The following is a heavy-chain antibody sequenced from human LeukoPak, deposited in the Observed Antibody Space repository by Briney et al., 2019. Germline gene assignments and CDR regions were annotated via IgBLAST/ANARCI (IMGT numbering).Heavy chain of an antibody. J-gene: IGHJ4*02. V-gene: IGHV3-9*03. D-gene: IGHD6-19*01. Sequence: GRSLRLSCAASGYTFDDYAMHWVRQAPGKGLEWDSGISWNSGSIGYADSVKGRFTISRDNAKNSLYLQMNSLRAEDMALYYCAKATPGIAVAGSFDYWGQGTLVTVSS. CDR2: ISWNSGSI. CDR1: GYTFDDYA. CDR3: AKATPGIAVAGSFDY.